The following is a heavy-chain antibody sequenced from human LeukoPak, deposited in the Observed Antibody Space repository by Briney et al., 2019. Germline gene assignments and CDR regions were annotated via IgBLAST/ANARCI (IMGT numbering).Heavy chain of an antibody. Sequence: SETLSLTCAVYGGSFSGYYWSWIRQPPGKGLEWIGEINHSGSTNNNPSLKSRVTISVDTSKNQFSLKLSSVTAADTAVYYCARRIAAARNWYFDLWGRGTLVTVSS. J-gene: IGHJ2*01. CDR2: INHSGST. D-gene: IGHD6-13*01. V-gene: IGHV4-34*01. CDR1: GGSFSGYY. CDR3: ARRIAAARNWYFDL.